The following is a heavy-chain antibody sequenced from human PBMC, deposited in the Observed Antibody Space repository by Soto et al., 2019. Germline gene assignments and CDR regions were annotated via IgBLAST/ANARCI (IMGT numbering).Heavy chain of an antibody. CDR2: IIPIFGTA. CDR1: GGTFSSYA. V-gene: IGHV1-69*13. D-gene: IGHD5-18*01. J-gene: IGHJ4*02. Sequence: GASVKVSCKASGGTFSSYAISWVRQAPGQGLELMGGIIPIFGTANYAQKFQGRVTITADESTSTAYMELSSLRSEDTAVYYCAAGTARHSYGGAKPPDYWGQGTLVTVYS. CDR3: AAGTARHSYGGAKPPDY.